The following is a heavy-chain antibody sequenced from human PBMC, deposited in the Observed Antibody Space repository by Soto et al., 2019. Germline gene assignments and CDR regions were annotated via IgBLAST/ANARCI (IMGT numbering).Heavy chain of an antibody. Sequence: SVKVSCKTSGGTFSAYAIYWVRQAPGQGLEWMGAIIPLFGTADYAQKFQGRVTITADESTSTAYMELSSLRSEDTAVYYCARPKGSYSSGYYYFDYWGQGTLVTVSS. CDR1: GGTFSAYA. V-gene: IGHV1-69*13. J-gene: IGHJ4*02. CDR3: ARPKGSYSSGYYYFDY. D-gene: IGHD6-19*01. CDR2: IIPLFGTA.